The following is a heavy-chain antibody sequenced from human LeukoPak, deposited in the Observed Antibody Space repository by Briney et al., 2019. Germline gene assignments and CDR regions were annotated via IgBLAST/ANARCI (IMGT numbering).Heavy chain of an antibody. J-gene: IGHJ4*02. D-gene: IGHD6-19*01. CDR1: GGSISGYY. Sequence: PSETLSLTCTVSGGSISGYYWSWIRQPPGKGLECIGYIYFNGSTNYNPSLKSRVTISVDTSKNQFSLKLSSVTAADTAIYYCARMGGGRYPGPFDYWGQGTLVTVSS. CDR3: ARMGGGRYPGPFDY. CDR2: IYFNGST. V-gene: IGHV4-59*08.